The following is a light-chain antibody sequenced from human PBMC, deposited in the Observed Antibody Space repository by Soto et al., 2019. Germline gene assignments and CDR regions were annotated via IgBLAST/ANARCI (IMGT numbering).Light chain of an antibody. CDR2: EVS. J-gene: IGLJ1*01. Sequence: SVLPQPPSVSVSPGQSVAISCTGTSSDVGSYNRVSWYQQPPGAAPKLMIYEVSNRPSGVPDRFSGSKSGNTASLTISGLQAEDEADYYCNSYTGSSTYVFGTGTKVTVL. CDR3: NSYTGSSTYV. CDR1: SSDVGSYNR. V-gene: IGLV2-18*02.